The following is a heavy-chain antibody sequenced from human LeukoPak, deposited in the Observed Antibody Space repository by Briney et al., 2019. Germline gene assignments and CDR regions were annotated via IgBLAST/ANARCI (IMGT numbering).Heavy chain of an antibody. Sequence: GGSLRLSCAASGFTFSSYWMHWVRQGPGKGPVWVSRINVDGSSTNYADSVRGRFTISRDNAKNRVYLQLSSLRAEDTAVYYCARDLLDDSSGYGYDALDIWGQGIMVTVSS. D-gene: IGHD3-22*01. V-gene: IGHV3-74*01. CDR3: ARDLLDDSSGYGYDALDI. J-gene: IGHJ3*02. CDR1: GFTFSSYW. CDR2: INVDGSST.